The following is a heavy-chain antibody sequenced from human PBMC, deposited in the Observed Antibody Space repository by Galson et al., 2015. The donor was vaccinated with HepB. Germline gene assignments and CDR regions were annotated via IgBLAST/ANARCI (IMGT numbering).Heavy chain of an antibody. Sequence: SLRLSCAASGFTFSSYSMNWVRQAPGKGLEWVSYISSSSTTINYAGSLKGRFTISRDNAKNSLYLQMNSLRAEDTAVYYCARGLLGISNYWGQGTLVTVSS. CDR2: ISSSSTTI. CDR3: ARGLLGISNY. V-gene: IGHV3-48*01. CDR1: GFTFSSYS. J-gene: IGHJ4*02. D-gene: IGHD2/OR15-2a*01.